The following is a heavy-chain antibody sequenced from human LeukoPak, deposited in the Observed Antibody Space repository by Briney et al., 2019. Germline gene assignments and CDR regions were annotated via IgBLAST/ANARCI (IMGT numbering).Heavy chain of an antibody. CDR2: IIHIGST. CDR1: GGLFSGYY. V-gene: IGHV4-34*01. Sequence: SETLSLTCAVYGGLFSGYYWSWISHPPGGGLEWIGEIIHIGSTNYNPSLKSRVTISVDTSKNQFSLKLSSVTAADTAVYYCARGLDSGSYYFDYWGQGTLVTVSS. D-gene: IGHD5-12*01. CDR3: ARGLDSGSYYFDY. J-gene: IGHJ4*02.